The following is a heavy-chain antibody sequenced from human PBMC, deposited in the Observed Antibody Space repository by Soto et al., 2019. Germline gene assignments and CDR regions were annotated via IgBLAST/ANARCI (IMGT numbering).Heavy chain of an antibody. D-gene: IGHD4-17*01. CDR3: AKENTPDYGDYVDY. J-gene: IGHJ4*02. V-gene: IGHV3-23*01. CDR1: GFTFSSYA. Sequence: GGSLRLSCAAPGFTFSSYAMSWVRQAPGKGLKWISSISGSGTSTYYADSVKGRFTISRDNSKNTMYLQMNSLRAEDTALYFCAKENTPDYGDYVDYWGQGTLVTVSS. CDR2: ISGSGTST.